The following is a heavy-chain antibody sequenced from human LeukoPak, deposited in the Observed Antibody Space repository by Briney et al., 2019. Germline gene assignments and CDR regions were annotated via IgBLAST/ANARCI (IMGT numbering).Heavy chain of an antibody. CDR1: GFTFSNYW. CDR2: INEDETER. D-gene: IGHD3-3*01. Sequence: GGSLRPSCVASGFTFSNYWMSWLRQTPGKGLEWVANINEDETERYYVASVEGRFTVSRDNGKNSLYLQMNGLRAEDSAVFYCARARTATYNVFADFWGQGTLVTVSS. CDR3: ARARTATYNVFADF. V-gene: IGHV3-7*01. J-gene: IGHJ4*02.